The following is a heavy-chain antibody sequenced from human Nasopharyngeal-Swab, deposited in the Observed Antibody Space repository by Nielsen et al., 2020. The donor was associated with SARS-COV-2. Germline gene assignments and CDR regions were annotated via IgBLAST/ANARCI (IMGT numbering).Heavy chain of an antibody. J-gene: IGHJ3*02. CDR3: AREYQSTYYYDSSGPIYDAFDI. V-gene: IGHV4-59*01. D-gene: IGHD3-22*01. CDR1: GGSISSYY. Sequence: SETLSLTCTVSGGSISSYYWSWIRQPPGKGLEWIGYIYYSRSTNYNPSLKSRVTISVDTSKNQFSLKLSSVTAADTAVYYCAREYQSTYYYDSSGPIYDAFDIWGQGTMVTVSS. CDR2: IYYSRST.